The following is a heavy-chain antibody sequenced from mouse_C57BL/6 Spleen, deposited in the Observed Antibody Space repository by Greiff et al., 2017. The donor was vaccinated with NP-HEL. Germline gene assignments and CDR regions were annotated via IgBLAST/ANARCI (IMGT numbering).Heavy chain of an antibody. J-gene: IGHJ2*01. D-gene: IGHD1-1*01. CDR2: TWWDDDK. Sequence: QVTLKESGPGILQPSQTLSLSCSFSGFSLSTFGMGVGWLRQPSGKGLEWLAHTWWDDDKYYNPALKSRLTTSKDTSKYQVFLKIANVDTADTATYYCARNPVVATGFDYWGQGTTLTVSS. CDR3: ARNPVVATGFDY. CDR1: GFSLSTFGMG. V-gene: IGHV8-8*01.